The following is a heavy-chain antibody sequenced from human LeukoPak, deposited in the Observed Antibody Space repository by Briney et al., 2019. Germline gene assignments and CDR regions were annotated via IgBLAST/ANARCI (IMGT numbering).Heavy chain of an antibody. V-gene: IGHV3-30*02. Sequence: GGSLRLSCAASGFTFSSYGMHWVRQAPGRGLEWVAFIRYDGSNKYYADSVKGRFTISRDNSKNTLYLQMNSLRAEDTAVYYCAKDAQVVPAAINYFDYWGQGTLVTVSS. CDR2: IRYDGSNK. J-gene: IGHJ4*02. D-gene: IGHD2-2*02. CDR3: AKDAQVVPAAINYFDY. CDR1: GFTFSSYG.